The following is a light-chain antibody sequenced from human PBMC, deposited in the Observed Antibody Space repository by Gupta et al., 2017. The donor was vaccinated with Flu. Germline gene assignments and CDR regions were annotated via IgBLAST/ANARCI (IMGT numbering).Light chain of an antibody. V-gene: IGLV1-47*01. CDR1: SSNIGSNY. Sequence: QSVLTPPPSASGTPGQRVTISCSGSSSNIGSNYVYWYQHLPGTAPKLLIYRNSQRPSGVPDRFSGSKSGTSASLAISGLRSEDEADYYCAAWDDSLSGRVFGGGTKLTVL. J-gene: IGLJ2*01. CDR3: AAWDDSLSGRV. CDR2: RNS.